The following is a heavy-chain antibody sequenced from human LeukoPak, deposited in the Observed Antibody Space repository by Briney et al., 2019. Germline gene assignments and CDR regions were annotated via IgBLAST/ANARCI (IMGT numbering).Heavy chain of an antibody. CDR2: INPKSGDT. J-gene: IGHJ4*02. D-gene: IGHD3-10*01. V-gene: IGHV1-2*02. CDR1: GYTFTGYY. CDR3: SRGAILWFGDEGAFDY. Sequence: ASVKVSCKASGYTFTGYYLHWVRQAPGQGLEWMGWINPKSGDTYYAQKFQGRVIMTTDTSISTAYMDLSRLRSDDTAGYFCSRGAILWFGDEGAFDYWGQGTLVTVSS.